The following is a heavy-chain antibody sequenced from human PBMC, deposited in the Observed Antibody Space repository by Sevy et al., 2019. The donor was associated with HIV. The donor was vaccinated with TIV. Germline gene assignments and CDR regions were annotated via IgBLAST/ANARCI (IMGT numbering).Heavy chain of an antibody. V-gene: IGHV3-33*01. CDR3: ARVSDDSPFDY. J-gene: IGHJ4*02. Sequence: GGSLRLSCAASGFTFSSYGMHWVRQAPGKGLEWVAVIWYDGSNKYDADSVKGRFTISRDNSKNTLYLQMNSLRAEDTAVYYCARVSDDSPFDYRGQGTLVTVSS. CDR2: IWYDGSNK. D-gene: IGHD1-1*01. CDR1: GFTFSSYG.